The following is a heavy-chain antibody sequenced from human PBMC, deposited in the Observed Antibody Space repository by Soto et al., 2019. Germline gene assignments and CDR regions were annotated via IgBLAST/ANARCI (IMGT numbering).Heavy chain of an antibody. Sequence: ASVKVSCKAYAYTFTGYHMHWVRQAPGQGLEWMGWINPNSGGTNYAQKFQGRVTMTRDTSISTAYMELSRLRSDDTAVYYSARVFHYDILTGYYSCFDYWGQGSLVT. V-gene: IGHV1-2*02. CDR1: AYTFTGYH. CDR2: INPNSGGT. D-gene: IGHD3-9*01. J-gene: IGHJ4*02. CDR3: ARVFHYDILTGYYSCFDY.